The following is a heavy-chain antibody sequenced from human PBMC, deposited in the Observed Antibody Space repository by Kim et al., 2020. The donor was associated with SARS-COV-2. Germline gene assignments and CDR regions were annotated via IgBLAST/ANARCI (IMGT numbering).Heavy chain of an antibody. V-gene: IGHV3-9*01. CDR2: ISWNSGSI. J-gene: IGHJ4*02. CDR3: AKVSSSWYRDYFDY. Sequence: GGSLRLSCAASEFTFDDYAMHWVRQAPGKGLEWVSGISWNSGSIGYADSVKGRFTISRDNAKNSLYLQMNSLRAEDTALYYCAKVSSSWYRDYFDYWGQGTLVTVSS. CDR1: EFTFDDYA. D-gene: IGHD6-13*01.